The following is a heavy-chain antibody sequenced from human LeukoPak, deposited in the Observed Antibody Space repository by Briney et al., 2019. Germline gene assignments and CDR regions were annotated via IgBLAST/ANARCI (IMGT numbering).Heavy chain of an antibody. Sequence: GGPLRLSCAASGFTVSNNYMSWVRQAPGKGLEWVSVLYTGGSAYYADSVKGRFTISRDNSKNTLYLQMNSLSAEDTAVYYCARDVQLDYWGQGTLVTVSS. CDR2: LYTGGSA. J-gene: IGHJ4*02. CDR1: GFTVSNNY. V-gene: IGHV3-53*01. CDR3: ARDVQLDY.